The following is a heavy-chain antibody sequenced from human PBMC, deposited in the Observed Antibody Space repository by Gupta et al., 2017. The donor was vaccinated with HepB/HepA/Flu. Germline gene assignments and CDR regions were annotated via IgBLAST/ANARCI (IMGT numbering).Heavy chain of an antibody. CDR1: GFTFSRYA. CDR2: ISYDGNNK. V-gene: IGHV3-30-3*01. J-gene: IGHJ6*02. CDR3: AREIFDGDYRYYYGMDV. Sequence: QVQLVESGGGVVQPGRSLRLSCAASGFTFSRYAVHWVRQAPGKGLEWVAFISYDGNNKYYADSVKGRFTISRDNSKNTLYLQMNSLRGEDTAMYYCAREIFDGDYRYYYGMDVWGQGTTVTVSS. D-gene: IGHD4-17*01.